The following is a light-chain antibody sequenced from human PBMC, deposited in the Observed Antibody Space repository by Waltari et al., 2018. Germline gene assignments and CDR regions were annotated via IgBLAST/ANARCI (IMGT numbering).Light chain of an antibody. J-gene: IGKJ4*01. Sequence: AIRLTQSPSSLSASTGDRITITCRASQGISSYLAWYKQQPWNAPNLLIYGASTLQSGVPSRFSGSGSGTDFTLTISCLQSEDFATYYCQQYHNYPFFGGGTRVEIK. V-gene: IGKV1-8*01. CDR2: GAS. CDR1: QGISSY. CDR3: QQYHNYPF.